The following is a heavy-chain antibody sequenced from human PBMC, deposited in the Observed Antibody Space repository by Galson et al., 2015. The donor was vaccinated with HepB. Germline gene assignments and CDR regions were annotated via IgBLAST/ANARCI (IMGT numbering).Heavy chain of an antibody. D-gene: IGHD3-10*01. CDR2: ISFDGFNK. V-gene: IGHV3-30*04. J-gene: IGHJ3*02. Sequence: SLRLSCAGSGFTFSSYAMHWVRQAPGKGLEWVAVISFDGFNKYYADSVKGRFTLSRDNSKNTLYLQMNSLSAEDTAVYYCARGRMVRGLSLRYDAVDIWGQGTMVTVSS. CDR1: GFTFSSYA. CDR3: ARGRMVRGLSLRYDAVDI.